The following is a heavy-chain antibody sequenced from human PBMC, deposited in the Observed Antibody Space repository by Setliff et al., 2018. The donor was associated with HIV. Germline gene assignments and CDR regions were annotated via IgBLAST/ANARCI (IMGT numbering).Heavy chain of an antibody. CDR3: ARGFSGLIAARHYFDY. CDR2: SYTSGST. J-gene: IGHJ4*02. V-gene: IGHV4-61*02. CDR1: GGSISSGSYY. D-gene: IGHD3-22*01. Sequence: KTSETLSLTCTVSGGSISSGSYYWSWIRQPAGKGLEWIGRSYTSGSTNYNPSLISRVTISVDTSKNQFSLRLSSVTAADTAVYYCARGFSGLIAARHYFDYWGQGTLVTVSS.